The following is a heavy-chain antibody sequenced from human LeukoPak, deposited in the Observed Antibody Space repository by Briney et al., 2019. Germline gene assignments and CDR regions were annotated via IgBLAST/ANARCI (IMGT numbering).Heavy chain of an antibody. J-gene: IGHJ4*02. CDR2: IYYSGST. D-gene: IGHD6-13*01. CDR3: ARTLGHYSSSWYYFDY. Sequence: PSETLSLTCTVSGGSISSYYWSWIRQPPGKGLEWIGYIYYSGSTNYNPSLKSRVTISVDTSKNQFSLKLSSVTAADTAVYYCARTLGHYSSSWYYFDYWGQGTLVTVSS. CDR1: GGSISSYY. V-gene: IGHV4-59*01.